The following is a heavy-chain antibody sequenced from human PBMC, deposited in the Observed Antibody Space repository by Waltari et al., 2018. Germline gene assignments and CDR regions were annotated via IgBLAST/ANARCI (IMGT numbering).Heavy chain of an antibody. D-gene: IGHD6-13*01. CDR2: TYYRSKWYN. Sequence: QVQLQQSGPGLVKPSQTLSLTCAISGDSVSSNSAAWNWIRQSPSRGLEWLGRTYYRSKWYNDYAVSVKSRITINPVTSKKQVSLRLNSVTPEDTAVYYCARDSRHSSSWYKGYYYYGMDVWGQGTTVTVSS. CDR1: GDSVSSNSAA. J-gene: IGHJ6*02. V-gene: IGHV6-1*01. CDR3: ARDSRHSSSWYKGYYYYGMDV.